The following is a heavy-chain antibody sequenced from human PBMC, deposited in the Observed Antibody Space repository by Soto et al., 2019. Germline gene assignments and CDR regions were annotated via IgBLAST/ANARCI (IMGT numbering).Heavy chain of an antibody. CDR2: ISSSSSYI. D-gene: IGHD3-22*01. Sequence: GGSLRLSCAASGFTFSSYSMNWVRQAPGKGLEWVSSISSSSSYIYYADSVKGRLTISRDNAKNSLYLQMNSLRAEDTAVYYCARDYYYDSSGYYTSVQNWFDPWGQGTLVTVSS. CDR3: ARDYYYDSSGYYTSVQNWFDP. V-gene: IGHV3-21*01. J-gene: IGHJ5*02. CDR1: GFTFSSYS.